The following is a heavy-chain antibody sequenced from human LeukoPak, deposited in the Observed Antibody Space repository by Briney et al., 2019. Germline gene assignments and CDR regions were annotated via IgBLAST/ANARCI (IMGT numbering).Heavy chain of an antibody. CDR3: TIAVIRIAAAGDY. J-gene: IGHJ4*02. CDR2: IRRQVYGGTT. V-gene: IGHV3-49*03. CDR1: GFTFGDYA. D-gene: IGHD6-13*01. Sequence: GGSLRLSCTASGFTFGDYAMTWYRQPPGKGLEWVAFIRRQVYGGTTEYAASVKGRFTISRDDSKSIAYLQMNSLKTEDTGVYFCTIAVIRIAAAGDYWGQGTLVTVSS.